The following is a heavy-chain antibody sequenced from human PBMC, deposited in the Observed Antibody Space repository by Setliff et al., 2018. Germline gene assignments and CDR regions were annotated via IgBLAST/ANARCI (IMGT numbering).Heavy chain of an antibody. D-gene: IGHD2-8*01. Sequence: GGSLRLSCAASGFAFDSYAMHWVRQAPGKGLDWVASVRFDGSYKVYADSVKGRFTISRDNSENTLFLQMTSLRPEDTGIYYCAKVKKPLIRGSGFDYWGRGTLVTVSS. J-gene: IGHJ4*02. CDR2: VRFDGSYK. CDR1: GFAFDSYA. V-gene: IGHV3-30*02. CDR3: AKVKKPLIRGSGFDY.